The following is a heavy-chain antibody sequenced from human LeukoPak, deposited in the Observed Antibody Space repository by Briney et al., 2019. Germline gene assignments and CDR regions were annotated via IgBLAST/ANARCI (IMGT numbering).Heavy chain of an antibody. J-gene: IGHJ6*03. V-gene: IGHV4-39*07. CDR1: GGSISSSSYY. Sequence: SDTLSLTCTVSGGSISSSSYYWGWIRQPPGKGLEWIGSIYYSGSTYYNPSLKSRVTISVDTSKNQFSLKLSSVTAADTAVYYCARGSGGAMVSYYHNYYMDVWGKGTTVTISS. D-gene: IGHD3-16*02. CDR3: ARGSGGAMVSYYHNYYMDV. CDR2: IYYSGST.